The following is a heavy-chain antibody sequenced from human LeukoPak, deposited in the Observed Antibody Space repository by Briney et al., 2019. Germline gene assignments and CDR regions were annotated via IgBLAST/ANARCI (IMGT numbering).Heavy chain of an antibody. CDR1: GYSISSGYY. CDR3: ARGLLDFYYYYYMDV. D-gene: IGHD2-15*01. V-gene: IGHV4-38-2*02. J-gene: IGHJ6*03. CDR2: IYHSGST. Sequence: SETLSLTCTVSGYSISSGYYWGWIRQPPGKGLEWIGGIYHSGSTYYNPSLKSRVTISVDTSKNQFSLKLSSVTAADTAVYYCARGLLDFYYYYYMDVWGKGTTVTVSS.